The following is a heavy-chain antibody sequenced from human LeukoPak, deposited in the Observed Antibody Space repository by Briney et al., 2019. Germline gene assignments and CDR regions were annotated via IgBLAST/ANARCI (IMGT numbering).Heavy chain of an antibody. CDR1: GFTFSSYS. V-gene: IGHV3-21*01. CDR2: ISSSSYI. J-gene: IGHJ6*03. D-gene: IGHD3-3*01. CDR3: ARELRSGYYTPYYYYYMDV. Sequence: GGSLRLSCAASGFTFSSYSMNWVRQAPGKGLEWVSSISSSSYIYYADSVKGRFTISRDNAKNSLYLQMNSLRAEDTAVYYCARELRSGYYTPYYYYYMDVWGKGTTVTVSS.